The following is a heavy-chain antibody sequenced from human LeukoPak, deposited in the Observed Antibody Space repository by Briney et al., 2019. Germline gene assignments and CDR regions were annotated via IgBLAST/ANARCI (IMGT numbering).Heavy chain of an antibody. V-gene: IGHV3-9*01. CDR3: AKGPDSVVVGGYFQH. J-gene: IGHJ1*01. Sequence: GWALRLPCAASRFTFDHYAMHWFRQAPRQGLAWVSGISWESGSIGYADSMKGRLTIYRDNAKNSLYVQMNSLRAEDTAMDYCAKGPDSVVVGGYFQHWGQGTLVTVSS. D-gene: IGHD2-15*01. CDR2: ISWESGSI. CDR1: RFTFDHYA.